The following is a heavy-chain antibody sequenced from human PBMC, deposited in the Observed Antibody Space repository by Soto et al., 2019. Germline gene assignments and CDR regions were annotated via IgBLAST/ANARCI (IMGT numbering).Heavy chain of an antibody. D-gene: IGHD1-7*01. V-gene: IGHV4-31*03. Sequence: PSETLSLTCTVSGGSISSGGYYWTWIRQHPGKGLEWIGYIYYSGSTYYNPSLKSRVTISVDTSKNQFSLKLSSVTAADTAVYYCARGARTGTTPDYSWFDPWGQGTLVTVSS. CDR1: GGSISSGGYY. CDR2: IYYSGST. CDR3: ARGARTGTTPDYSWFDP. J-gene: IGHJ5*02.